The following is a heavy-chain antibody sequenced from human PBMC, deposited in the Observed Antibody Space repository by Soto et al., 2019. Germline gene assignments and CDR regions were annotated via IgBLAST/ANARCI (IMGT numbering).Heavy chain of an antibody. Sequence: PSETLSLTCAVSGCSISSGGYSWSWIRQPPGKGLEWIGYIYHSGSTYYNPSLKSRVTISVDRSKNQFSLKLSSVTAAVTAVYYCARGMTTVTTLDYWGQGTLVTVS. CDR3: ARGMTTVTTLDY. J-gene: IGHJ4*02. CDR1: GCSISSGGYS. CDR2: IYHSGST. V-gene: IGHV4-30-2*01. D-gene: IGHD4-4*01.